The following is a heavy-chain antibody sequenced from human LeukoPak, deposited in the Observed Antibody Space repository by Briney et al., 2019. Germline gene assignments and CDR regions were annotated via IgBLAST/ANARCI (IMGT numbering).Heavy chain of an antibody. Sequence: GGSLRLSCAASGFTFSSYSMNWVRQAPGKGLEWVSSISSSSSYIYYADSVKGRFTISRVNAKNSLYLQMNSLRAEDTAVYYCASNYYGSGSFDYWGQGTLVTVSS. CDR3: ASNYYGSGSFDY. D-gene: IGHD3-10*01. V-gene: IGHV3-21*01. CDR1: GFTFSSYS. J-gene: IGHJ4*02. CDR2: ISSSSSYI.